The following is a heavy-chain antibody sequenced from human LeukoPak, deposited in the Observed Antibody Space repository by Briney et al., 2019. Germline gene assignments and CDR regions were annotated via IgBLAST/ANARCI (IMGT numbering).Heavy chain of an antibody. D-gene: IGHD2-15*01. CDR3: ARDLLPEPFDY. J-gene: IGHJ4*02. Sequence: PGGSLRLSCAASGFIFSSYSMNWVRQAPGKGLEWVSSISSSSSYIYYADSVKGRFTISRDNAKNSLYLQMNSLRAEDTAVYYCARDLLPEPFDYWGQGTLVTVSS. V-gene: IGHV3-21*01. CDR2: ISSSSSYI. CDR1: GFIFSSYS.